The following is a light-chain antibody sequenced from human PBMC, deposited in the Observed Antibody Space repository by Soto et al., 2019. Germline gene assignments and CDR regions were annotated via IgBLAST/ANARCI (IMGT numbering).Light chain of an antibody. CDR3: SSYTTSTTRV. Sequence: QSALPQPASVSGSPGQSITISCTGTSSDVGAYNYVSWYQHHPGNAPKLLIYDVSTRPSGVSNRFSGSKSGNTASLTISGLQAEDEADYYCSSYTTSTTRVFGTGTKVTVL. CDR2: DVS. J-gene: IGLJ1*01. CDR1: SSDVGAYNY. V-gene: IGLV2-14*03.